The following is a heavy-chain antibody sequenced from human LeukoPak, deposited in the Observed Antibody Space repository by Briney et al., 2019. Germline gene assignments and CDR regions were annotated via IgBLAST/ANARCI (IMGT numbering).Heavy chain of an antibody. J-gene: IGHJ4*02. CDR2: ISAYNGNT. V-gene: IGHV1-18*01. CDR3: ATHGPYGDYGYFDY. Sequence: ASVKVSCKASGYTFTSYGISWVRQAPGQGLEWMGWISAYNGNTNYAQKPQGRVTMTTDTSTSTAYMELRSLRSDDTAAYYCATHGPYGDYGYFDYWGQGALVTVS. CDR1: GYTFTSYG. D-gene: IGHD4-17*01.